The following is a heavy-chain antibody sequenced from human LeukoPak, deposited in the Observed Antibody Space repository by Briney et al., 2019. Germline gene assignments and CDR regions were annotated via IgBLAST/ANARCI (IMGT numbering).Heavy chain of an antibody. CDR2: FDPEDGET. V-gene: IGHV1-24*01. J-gene: IGHJ4*02. Sequence: ASVKVSCKVSGYTLTELSMHWVRQAPGKGLEWMGGFDPEDGETIYAQKFQGRVTMTEDTSTDTAYMELSSLRSEDTAVYYCATSSRGREDYYFDYWGQGTLVTVSS. D-gene: IGHD3-10*01. CDR3: ATSSRGREDYYFDY. CDR1: GYTLTELS.